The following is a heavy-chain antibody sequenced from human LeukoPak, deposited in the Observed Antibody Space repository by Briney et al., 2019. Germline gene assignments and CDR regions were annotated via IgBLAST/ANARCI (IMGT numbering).Heavy chain of an antibody. J-gene: IGHJ4*02. CDR3: ARLWSTDCSGGSCPHQPNY. D-gene: IGHD2-15*01. Sequence: SETLSLTCTVSGGSASSSSYHWGWIRQPPGKGLEWIGSVFYSGSTYYNPSLKSRVTMSVDTSKNQFSLKLSSVIAADTAVYYCARLWSTDCSGGSCPHQPNYWGQGTLVTVSS. V-gene: IGHV4-39*01. CDR1: GGSASSSSYH. CDR2: VFYSGST.